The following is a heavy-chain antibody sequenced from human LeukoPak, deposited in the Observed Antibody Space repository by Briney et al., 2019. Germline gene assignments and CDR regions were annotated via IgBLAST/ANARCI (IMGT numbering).Heavy chain of an antibody. D-gene: IGHD5-18*01. CDR1: GFAFSTYG. CDR2: IWNDGSKT. J-gene: IGHJ4*02. V-gene: IGHV3-33*01. Sequence: GGSLRLSCITSGFAFSTYGMHWVRQAPGKGLEWVALIWNDGSKTYHAESVKDRFTISRDNSQNTLYLQMNSLRHEDTAVYYCARGPWLVSDITSFDYWGQGTLVTVSS. CDR3: ARGPWLVSDITSFDY.